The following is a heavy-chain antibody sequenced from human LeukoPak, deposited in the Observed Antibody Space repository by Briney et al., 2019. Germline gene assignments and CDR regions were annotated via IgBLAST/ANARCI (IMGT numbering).Heavy chain of an antibody. CDR1: GYTLTELS. D-gene: IGHD2/OR15-2a*01. V-gene: IGHV1-24*01. CDR3: ATQVIAKREYYFDC. CDR2: FDPEDGET. J-gene: IGHJ4*02. Sequence: ASVKVSCKVSGYTLTELSMHWVRQAPGKGLEWMGGFDPEDGETIYAQKFQGRVTMTEDTSTDTAYMELSSLRSEDTAVYYCATQVIAKREYYFDCWGQGTLVTVSS.